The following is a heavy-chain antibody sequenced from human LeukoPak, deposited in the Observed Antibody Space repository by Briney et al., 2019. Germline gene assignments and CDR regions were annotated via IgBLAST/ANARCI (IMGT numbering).Heavy chain of an antibody. CDR3: ARDGGGPLD. D-gene: IGHD3-10*01. CDR2: IKQEGNEK. Sequence: GGSLRLSCAGSGVTFRDDWMSWVRQAPGKGLEWVANIKQEGNEKNYLDSVKGRFTISRDNARNSLYLQMNRLRADDTAVYYCARDGGGPLDWGQGTLVTVSS. V-gene: IGHV3-7*01. J-gene: IGHJ4*02. CDR1: GVTFRDDW.